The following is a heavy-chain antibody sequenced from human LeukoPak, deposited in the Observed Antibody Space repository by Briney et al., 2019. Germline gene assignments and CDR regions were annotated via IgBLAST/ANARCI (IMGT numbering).Heavy chain of an antibody. J-gene: IGHJ4*02. V-gene: IGHV5-51*01. CDR2: IYPGDSDT. CDR3: ARLPHSSSCQLDY. CDR1: GYSFTSYW. Sequence: GESLQISCKGSGYSFTSYWSGRVRQMPGKGLGWMGIIYPGDSDTRYSPSFQGQVTISADKSISTAYLQWSSLKASDTAMYYCARLPHSSSCQLDYWGQGTLVTVSS. D-gene: IGHD6-13*01.